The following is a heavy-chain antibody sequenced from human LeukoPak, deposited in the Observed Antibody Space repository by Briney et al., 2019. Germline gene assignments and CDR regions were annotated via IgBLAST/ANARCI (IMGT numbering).Heavy chain of an antibody. CDR3: ASSATYYDSRADAFDI. Sequence: SQTLSLTCAISGDSVSSNSAAWNWIRQSPSRGLEWLGRTYYRSKWYNDYAVSVKSRITINPDTSKNQFSLQLNSVTPEDTAVYYCASSATYYDSRADAFDIWGQGTMVTVSS. CDR2: TYYRSKWYN. J-gene: IGHJ3*02. CDR1: GDSVSSNSAA. V-gene: IGHV6-1*01. D-gene: IGHD3-22*01.